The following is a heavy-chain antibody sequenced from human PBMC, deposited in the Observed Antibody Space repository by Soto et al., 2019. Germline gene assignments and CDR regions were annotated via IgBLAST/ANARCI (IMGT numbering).Heavy chain of an antibody. V-gene: IGHV1-46*01. Sequence: ASVKVSCKASGYTFTSYYMHWVLQAPGQGLEWMGIINPSGGSTSYAQKFQGRVTMTRDTSISTAYLELRRLTSEDTAVYDCARDLYRQSGKWFDPWGQGTRVTVSS. J-gene: IGHJ5*02. D-gene: IGHD3-10*01. CDR1: GYTFTSYY. CDR3: ARDLYRQSGKWFDP. CDR2: INPSGGST.